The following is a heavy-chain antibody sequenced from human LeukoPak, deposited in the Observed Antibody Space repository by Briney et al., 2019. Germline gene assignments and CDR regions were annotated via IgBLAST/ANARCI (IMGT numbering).Heavy chain of an antibody. D-gene: IGHD3-22*01. J-gene: IGHJ4*02. CDR1: GGSISSSSYY. CDR2: IYYSGST. V-gene: IGHV4-39*01. Sequence: TSETLSLTCTVSGGSISSSSYYWGWIRQPPGKGLEWIGSIYYSGSTYYNPSLKSRVTISVDTSKNQFSLKLSSVTAADTAVYYCARLGDPYDSSGYSDYWGQGTLVTVSS. CDR3: ARLGDPYDSSGYSDY.